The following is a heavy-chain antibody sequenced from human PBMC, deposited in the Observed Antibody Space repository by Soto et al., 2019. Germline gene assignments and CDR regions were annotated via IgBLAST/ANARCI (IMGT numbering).Heavy chain of an antibody. Sequence: GGSLRLSCAASGFTFSSYGMHWVRQAPGKGLEWVAVISYDGSNKYYADSVKGRFTISRDNSKNTLYLQMNSLRAEDTAVYYCAREAVAGPVTPHFDYWGQGTLVTVSS. J-gene: IGHJ4*02. CDR3: AREAVAGPVTPHFDY. CDR2: ISYDGSNK. D-gene: IGHD6-19*01. CDR1: GFTFSSYG. V-gene: IGHV3-30*03.